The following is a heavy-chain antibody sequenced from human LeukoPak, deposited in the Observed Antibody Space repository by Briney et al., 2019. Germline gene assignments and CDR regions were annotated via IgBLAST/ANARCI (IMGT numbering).Heavy chain of an antibody. Sequence: ASVKVSCEASGYSFSDYSMHWVRQAPGQGLEWMGRITSNSGGTSFAQKFQGRVTMTRDTSINTAYMDLSGLTSDDTAVYYCVRGGSGSGYLYYFDSWGQGTLVSVSS. CDR2: ITSNSGGT. V-gene: IGHV1-2*06. CDR3: VRGGSGSGYLYYFDS. J-gene: IGHJ4*02. CDR1: GYSFSDYS. D-gene: IGHD3-10*01.